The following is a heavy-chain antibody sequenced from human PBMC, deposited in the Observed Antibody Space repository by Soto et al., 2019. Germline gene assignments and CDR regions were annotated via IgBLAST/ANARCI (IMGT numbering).Heavy chain of an antibody. CDR1: GYTFTSYA. CDR2: INAGNGNT. Sequence: ASVKVSCKASGYTFTSYAMHWVRQAPGQRLEWMGWINAGNGNTKYSQKFQGGVTITRDTSASTAYMELSSLRSEDTAVYYCAGSTSSTSCYTCYYYYGMDVWGQGTTVTVSS. J-gene: IGHJ6*02. D-gene: IGHD2-2*02. CDR3: AGSTSSTSCYTCYYYYGMDV. V-gene: IGHV1-3*01.